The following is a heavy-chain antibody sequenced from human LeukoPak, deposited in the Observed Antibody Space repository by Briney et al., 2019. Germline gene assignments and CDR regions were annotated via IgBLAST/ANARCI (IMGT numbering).Heavy chain of an antibody. Sequence: GASVKVSCKASGYTFTGYYMHWVRQAPGQGLEWMAWINPNTGGIKYAQKFHGRVTMTRDASISTAYMELSRLRSDDTAVYFCARGEQWELQYWGQGTLVTVSS. J-gene: IGHJ4*02. CDR2: INPNTGGI. CDR1: GYTFTGYY. D-gene: IGHD1-26*01. CDR3: ARGEQWELQY. V-gene: IGHV1-2*02.